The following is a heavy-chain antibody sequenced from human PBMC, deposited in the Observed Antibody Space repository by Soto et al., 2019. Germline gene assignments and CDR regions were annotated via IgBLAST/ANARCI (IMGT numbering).Heavy chain of an antibody. V-gene: IGHV2-5*02. J-gene: IGHJ4*02. CDR2: IYWDDDK. CDR1: GFSLSTSGVT. D-gene: IGHD2-2*01. Sequence: SGPTLVNPTQTLTLTCTFSGFSLSTSGVTVGWIRQPPGKALEWLALIYWDDDKRSSPSLKNRLTITKDTSKNQVVLTITNMEPVNTATYYCAHIQFFDFVVVPAAIPPGEVFFAYGGREPPVPVS. CDR3: AHIQFFDFVVVPAAIPPGEVFFAY.